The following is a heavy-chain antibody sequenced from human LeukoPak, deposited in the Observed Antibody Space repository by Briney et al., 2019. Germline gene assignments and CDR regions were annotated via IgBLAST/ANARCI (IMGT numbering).Heavy chain of an antibody. J-gene: IGHJ4*02. D-gene: IGHD4-23*01. CDR1: GGSFSGYY. V-gene: IGHV4-34*01. Sequence: SETLSLTCAVYGGSFSGYYWSWIRQPPGKGLEWIGEINHSGSTNCNPSLKSRVTISVDTSKNQFSLKLSSVTAADTAVYYCARGPWPRHYGGNSLYLDYWGQGTLVTVSS. CDR2: INHSGST. CDR3: ARGPWPRHYGGNSLYLDY.